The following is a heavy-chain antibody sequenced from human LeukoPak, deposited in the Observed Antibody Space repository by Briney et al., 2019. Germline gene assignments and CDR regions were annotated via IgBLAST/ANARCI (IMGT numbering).Heavy chain of an antibody. Sequence: SETLSLTCTVSGGSISSHYWSWIRQPPGKGLEWIAYLFDSVNTKDDPSLQSRLTLSADTSKNQFSLRLSSVTAADTAVYYCATIKRGSIFGYFDFWGQGIKVTVSS. CDR1: GGSISSHY. CDR2: LFDSVNT. V-gene: IGHV4-59*11. J-gene: IGHJ4*02. CDR3: ATIKRGSIFGYFDF. D-gene: IGHD5-18*01.